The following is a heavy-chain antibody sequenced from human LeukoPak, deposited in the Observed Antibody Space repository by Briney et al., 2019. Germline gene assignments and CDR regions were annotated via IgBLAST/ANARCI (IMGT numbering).Heavy chain of an antibody. D-gene: IGHD6-19*01. Sequence: TGGSLRLSCAASGFTFSSYAMSWVRQAPGKGLEWVSAISGSGGSTYYADSVKGRFTISRDNSKNTLYLQMNSLRAEDTAVYYCAKSGMPAGHYYYYYYMDVWGKGTTVTVSS. CDR2: ISGSGGST. CDR1: GFTFSSYA. J-gene: IGHJ6*03. V-gene: IGHV3-23*01. CDR3: AKSGMPAGHYYYYYYMDV.